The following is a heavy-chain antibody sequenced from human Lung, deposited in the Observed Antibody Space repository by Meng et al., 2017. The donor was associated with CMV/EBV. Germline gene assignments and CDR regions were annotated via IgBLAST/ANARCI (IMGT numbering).Heavy chain of an antibody. CDR2: IYWDDDK. CDR3: AHRDYCSGGTCTFDY. CDR1: GFSLSTSGMG. V-gene: IGHV2-5*02. D-gene: IGHD2-15*01. J-gene: IGHJ4*02. Sequence: QITLKESGPTLVKPTQTLTLTCTFSGFSLSTSGMGVGWICQPPGKALEWLALIYWDDDKRYSPSLKSRLTITKDTSKNQVVLTMTNMDPVDTATYYCAHRDYCSGGTCTFDYWGQGTLVTVSS.